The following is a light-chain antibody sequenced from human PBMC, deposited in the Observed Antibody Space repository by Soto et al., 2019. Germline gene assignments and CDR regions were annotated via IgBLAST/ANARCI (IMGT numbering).Light chain of an antibody. J-gene: IGLJ2*01. CDR1: SVDVGGYNY. V-gene: IGLV2-8*01. CDR3: SSYAGSNRLV. CDR2: EVT. Sequence: QSALTQPPSASGSPGQSVTISCTGTSVDVGGYNYVSWFQQHPGKAPKLLISEVTKRPSGVPDRFSGSKSGNTPSLTVSGLQAEDEGDYYCSSYAGSNRLVFGGGTKLTVL.